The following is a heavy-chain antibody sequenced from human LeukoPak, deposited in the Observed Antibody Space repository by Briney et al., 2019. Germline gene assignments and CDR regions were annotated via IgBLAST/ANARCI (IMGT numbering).Heavy chain of an antibody. V-gene: IGHV1-69*04. CDR3: AREMGDREFYFDY. D-gene: IGHD3-10*01. J-gene: IGHJ4*02. CDR2: IIPVVDVT. CDR1: GGTFSNFA. Sequence: SVKVSCKASGGTFSNFAFSWVRQAPGQGLQWVGRIIPVVDVTSYAQNFKGRVTITADESTTTAYMELSSLRSEDTAVYYCAREMGDREFYFDYWGQGTLVTVSS.